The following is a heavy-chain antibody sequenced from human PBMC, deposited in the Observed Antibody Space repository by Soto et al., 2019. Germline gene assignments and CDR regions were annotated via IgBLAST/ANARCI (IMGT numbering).Heavy chain of an antibody. CDR3: ARAGPGLYGFDY. Sequence: QVQLVQSGDEVKKPWSSLKVSCKASGGTFSRDAISWLRQAPGQGLEWMGGIIAIFGTANYSQKFQGRVTITSDESTSKAHMELSSLRSEVTPVYYCARAGPGLYGFDYCGEGTLVTVSS. CDR1: GGTFSRDA. J-gene: IGHJ4*02. V-gene: IGHV1-69*01. CDR2: IIAIFGTA. D-gene: IGHD4-17*01.